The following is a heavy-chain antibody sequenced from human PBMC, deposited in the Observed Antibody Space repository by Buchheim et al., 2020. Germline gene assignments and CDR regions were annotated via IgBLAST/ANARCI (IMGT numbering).Heavy chain of an antibody. J-gene: IGHJ6*02. V-gene: IGHV3-23*01. Sequence: EVQLLESGGGLVQPGGFLRLSCEASGFSFDDYAMTWVRQAPGKGLEWVSTISASGAWTYYADSVRGRFTFSRDKTRSTVSLQMNNLRGEDTAIYYCVKDQGTGWPIGDGMDVWGQGT. CDR2: ISASGAWT. CDR3: VKDQGTGWPIGDGMDV. CDR1: GFSFDDYA. D-gene: IGHD6-19*01.